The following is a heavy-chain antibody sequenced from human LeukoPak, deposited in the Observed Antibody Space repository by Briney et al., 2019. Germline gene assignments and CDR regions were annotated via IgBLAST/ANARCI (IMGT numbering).Heavy chain of an antibody. V-gene: IGHV4-31*03. J-gene: IGHJ5*02. Sequence: SQTLSLTCTVSGGSISSGGYYWSWIRQHPGKGLEWIGYIYYSGSTYYNPSLKGRVTISVDTSKNQFSLKLSSVTAADTAVYYCARGGVELEKANWFDPWGQGTLVTVSS. CDR2: IYYSGST. CDR1: GGSISSGGYY. CDR3: ARGGVELEKANWFDP. D-gene: IGHD1-1*01.